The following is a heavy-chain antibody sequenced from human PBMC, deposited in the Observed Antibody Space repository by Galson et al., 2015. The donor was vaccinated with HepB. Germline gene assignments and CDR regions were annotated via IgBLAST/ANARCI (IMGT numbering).Heavy chain of an antibody. J-gene: IGHJ2*01. CDR1: GFAFSRNG. CDR2: IWYDGSNQ. V-gene: IGHV3-33*01. D-gene: IGHD2-21*01. CDR3: ARGTVILNWSLDL. Sequence: SLRLSCAASGFAFSRNGMHWVRQAPGKGLEWVGCIWYDGSNQHYGDSVKGRFTISRDNSKNTLYLQMNSLRVEDTAVYYCARGTVILNWSLDLWGRGTLVTVSS.